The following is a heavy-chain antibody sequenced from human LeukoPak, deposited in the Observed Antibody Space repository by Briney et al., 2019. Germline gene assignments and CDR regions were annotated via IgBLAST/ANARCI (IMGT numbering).Heavy chain of an antibody. D-gene: IGHD6-6*01. V-gene: IGHV4-39*01. Sequence: SETLSLTCTVSGGSISSSSYYWGWIRQPPEKGLEWIGSFYHSGSTYYNPSLESRVTISVDTSKNQFSLKLSSVTAADTAVYYCATPIRGSSFDYWGQGALVTVSS. CDR1: GGSISSSSYY. CDR2: FYHSGST. J-gene: IGHJ4*02. CDR3: ATPIRGSSFDY.